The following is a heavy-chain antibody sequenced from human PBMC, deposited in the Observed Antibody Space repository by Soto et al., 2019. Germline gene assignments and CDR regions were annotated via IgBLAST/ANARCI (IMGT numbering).Heavy chain of an antibody. D-gene: IGHD3-22*01. J-gene: IGHJ4*02. Sequence: GGSLRLSCAASGFTFSSYAMSWVRQAPGKGLEWVSAISGSGGSTYYADSVKGRFTISRDNSKNTVYLQMSSLRPDDTAEYHCTSKGTHSGFAFWGQGTWVTVSS. CDR2: ISGSGGST. CDR3: TSKGTHSGFAF. CDR1: GFTFSSYA. V-gene: IGHV3-23*01.